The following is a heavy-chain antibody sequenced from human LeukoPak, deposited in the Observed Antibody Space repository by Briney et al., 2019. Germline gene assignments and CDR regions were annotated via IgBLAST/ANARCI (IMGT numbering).Heavy chain of an antibody. D-gene: IGHD3-9*01. CDR3: ARVVRYFDWLFYYYMDV. Sequence: GGSLRLSCAASGFTFSSYGMNWVRQAPGKGLEWVSYISSSGSTIYYADSVKGRFTISRDNAKNSLYLQMNSLRAEDTAVYYCARVVRYFDWLFYYYMDVWGKGTTVTISS. V-gene: IGHV3-48*04. J-gene: IGHJ6*03. CDR1: GFTFSSYG. CDR2: ISSSGSTI.